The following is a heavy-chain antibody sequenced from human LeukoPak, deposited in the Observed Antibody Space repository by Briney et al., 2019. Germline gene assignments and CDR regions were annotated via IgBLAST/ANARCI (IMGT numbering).Heavy chain of an antibody. CDR1: GGSISSYY. Sequence: SETLSLTCTVSGGSISSYYWKWVRQPPGKGLEWIGYIYHSGSTYYNPSLKSRVTISVDRSKNQFSLKLSSVTAADTAVYYCAGLRYFDWPSPDAFDIWGQGTMVTVSS. CDR2: IYHSGST. V-gene: IGHV4-59*04. CDR3: AGLRYFDWPSPDAFDI. J-gene: IGHJ3*02. D-gene: IGHD3-9*01.